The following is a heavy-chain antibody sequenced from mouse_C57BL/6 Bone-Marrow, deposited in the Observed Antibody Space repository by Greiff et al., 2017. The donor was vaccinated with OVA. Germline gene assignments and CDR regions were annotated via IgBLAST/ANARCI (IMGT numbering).Heavy chain of an antibody. J-gene: IGHJ2*01. CDR2: ISSGSSTI. CDR3: ATGYYGNPYYFDY. Sequence: EVKLVESGGGLVKPGGSLKLSCAASGFTFSDYGMHWVRQAPEKGLEWVAYISSGSSTIYYADTVKGRFTISRDNAKNTLFLQMTSLRSEDTAMYYCATGYYGNPYYFDYWGQGTTLTVSS. D-gene: IGHD2-1*01. V-gene: IGHV5-17*01. CDR1: GFTFSDYG.